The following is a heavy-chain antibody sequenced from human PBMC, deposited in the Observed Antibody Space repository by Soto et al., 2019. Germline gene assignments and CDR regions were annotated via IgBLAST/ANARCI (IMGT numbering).Heavy chain of an antibody. CDR1: GGSISSYY. CDR2: IYYSGST. V-gene: IGHV4-59*12. Sequence: SETLSLTCTVSGGSISSYYWSWIRQPPGKGLEWIGYIYYSGSTNYNPSLKSRVTISVDTSKNQFSLQLSSVTPEDTAVYYCARGRDSALDIWGQGTQVTVSS. CDR3: ARGRDSALDI. J-gene: IGHJ3*02.